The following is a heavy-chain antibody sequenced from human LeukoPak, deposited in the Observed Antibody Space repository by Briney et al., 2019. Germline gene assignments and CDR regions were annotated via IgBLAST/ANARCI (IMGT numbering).Heavy chain of an antibody. CDR2: IKQDGSEK. J-gene: IGHJ6*02. CDR3: ARVYCSSTSCYRYYYGMDV. CDR1: GFTFSSYW. V-gene: IGHV3-7*01. Sequence: GSLRLSSAASGFTFSSYWMSWVRQAPGKGLEWVANIKQDGSEKHYVDSVKGRFTISRDNAKNSLYLQMNSLRAEDTAVYYCARVYCSSTSCYRYYYGMDVWGQGTTVTVSS. D-gene: IGHD2-2*02.